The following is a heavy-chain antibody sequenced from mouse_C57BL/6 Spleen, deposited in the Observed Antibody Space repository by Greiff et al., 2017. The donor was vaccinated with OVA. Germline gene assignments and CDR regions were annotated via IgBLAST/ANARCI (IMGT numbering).Heavy chain of an antibody. J-gene: IGHJ3*01. D-gene: IGHD4-1*01. Sequence: EVKLVESGGDLVKPGGSLKLSCAASGFTFSSYGMSWVRQTPDKRLEWVATISSGGSYTYYPDSVKGRFTISRDNAKNTLYLQMSSLKSEDTAMYYCASQGTAWFAYWGQGTLVTVSA. V-gene: IGHV5-6*01. CDR3: ASQGTAWFAY. CDR2: ISSGGSYT. CDR1: GFTFSSYG.